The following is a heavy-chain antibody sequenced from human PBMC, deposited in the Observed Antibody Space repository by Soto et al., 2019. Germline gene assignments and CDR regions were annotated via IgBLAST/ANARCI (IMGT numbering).Heavy chain of an antibody. CDR2: IIPILGIA. D-gene: IGHD5-12*01. Sequence: GASVKVSCKASGGTFSSYTISWVRQAPGQGLEWMGRIIPILGIANYAQKFQGRVTITADKSTSTAYMELSSLRSEDAAVYYCASDRRDGYNPYFDYWGQGTLVTVSS. J-gene: IGHJ4*02. CDR3: ASDRRDGYNPYFDY. CDR1: GGTFSSYT. V-gene: IGHV1-69*02.